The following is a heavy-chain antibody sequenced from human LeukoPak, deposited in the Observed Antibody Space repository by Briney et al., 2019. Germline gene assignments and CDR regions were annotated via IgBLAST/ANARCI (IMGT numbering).Heavy chain of an antibody. J-gene: IGHJ6*03. Sequence: ASVKVSCKASGYTFTSYDINWVRQATGQGLEWMGWMSPNSGNTGYAQKFQGRVTMTRNTSISTAYMELSSLRSEDTAVYYCARGSALVGYYYHYYMDVWGKGTTVTISS. CDR2: MSPNSGNT. CDR3: ARGSALVGYYYHYYMDV. D-gene: IGHD3-9*01. CDR1: GYTFTSYD. V-gene: IGHV1-8*01.